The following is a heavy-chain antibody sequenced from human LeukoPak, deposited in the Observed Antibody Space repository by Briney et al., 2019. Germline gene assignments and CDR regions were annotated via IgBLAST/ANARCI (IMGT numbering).Heavy chain of an antibody. CDR1: GFTFNNYG. J-gene: IGHJ4*02. CDR3: AKGPLRGTAAAIDY. D-gene: IGHD2-2*01. CDR2: ISYDGRNK. Sequence: GGSLRLSCAASGFTFNNYGMHWVRQAPGKGLEWVAVISYDGRNKHYPDSVKGRFTISRDISTDTLWLQMDSLRTEDTAVYYCAKGPLRGTAAAIDYRGQGTLVTVSS. V-gene: IGHV3-30*18.